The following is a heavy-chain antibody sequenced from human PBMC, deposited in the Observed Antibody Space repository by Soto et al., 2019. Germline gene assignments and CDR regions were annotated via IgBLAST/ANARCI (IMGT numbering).Heavy chain of an antibody. Sequence: GGSLRLSCAASGFTFSNYWMTWVRQAPGKGLEWVANIKEDGSEKHYVDSVKGRFTISRDNAKNSLYLQMNSLRVEDTAVYFCSRDVVVGAKALNYWGQGALVTAPQ. CDR1: GFTFSNYW. V-gene: IGHV3-7*01. CDR2: IKEDGSEK. J-gene: IGHJ4*02. D-gene: IGHD2-15*01. CDR3: SRDVVVGAKALNY.